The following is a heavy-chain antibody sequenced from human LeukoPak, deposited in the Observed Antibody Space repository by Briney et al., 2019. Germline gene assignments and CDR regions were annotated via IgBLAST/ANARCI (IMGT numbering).Heavy chain of an antibody. V-gene: IGHV1-69*13. Sequence: ASVKVSCKASGGTFSSYAISWVRQAPGQGLEWMGGIIPIFGTANYAQKFQGRVTITADESTSTAYMELSSLRSEDMAVYYCARVGLQLGYYYYYYMDVWGKGTTVTISS. CDR1: GGTFSSYA. CDR2: IIPIFGTA. CDR3: ARVGLQLGYYYYYYMDV. D-gene: IGHD2-2*01. J-gene: IGHJ6*03.